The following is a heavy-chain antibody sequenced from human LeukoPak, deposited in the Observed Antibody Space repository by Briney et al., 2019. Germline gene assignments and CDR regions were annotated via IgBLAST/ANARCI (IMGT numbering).Heavy chain of an antibody. J-gene: IGHJ6*03. CDR3: ARDGGGIAARDYYYYMDV. CDR1: GYTFTGYY. D-gene: IGHD6-6*01. Sequence: VALVKVSCKASGYTFTGYYMHWVRQAPGQGLEWMGWINPNSGGTNYAQKFQGRVTMTRDTSISTAYMELSRLRSDDTAVYYCARDGGGIAARDYYYYMDVWGKGTTVTVSS. V-gene: IGHV1-2*02. CDR2: INPNSGGT.